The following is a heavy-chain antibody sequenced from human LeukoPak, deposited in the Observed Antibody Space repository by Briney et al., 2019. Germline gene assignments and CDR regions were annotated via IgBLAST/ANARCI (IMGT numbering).Heavy chain of an antibody. CDR3: AGIVDDYYYYMDV. CDR1: GGSFSGFY. Sequence: SDTLSLTCAVYGGSFSGFYWSWIRHVPGKGLEWIGEINYTGSTSYNPSLKSRVTISVDTSQNQFFLLLTSVTAADTAVYYCAGIVDDYYYYMDVWGKGTTVTISS. CDR2: INYTGST. V-gene: IGHV4-34*01. J-gene: IGHJ6*03. D-gene: IGHD1-26*01.